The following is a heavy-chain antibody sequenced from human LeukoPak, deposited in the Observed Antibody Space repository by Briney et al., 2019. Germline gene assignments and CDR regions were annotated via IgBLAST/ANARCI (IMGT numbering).Heavy chain of an antibody. CDR2: ISSSGSTI. J-gene: IGHJ4*02. CDR1: GFTVSGNY. CDR3: ARVTVHRGFDY. V-gene: IGHV3-11*01. D-gene: IGHD4-17*01. Sequence: PGGSLRLSCAASGFTVSGNYMSWVRQAPGKGLEWVSYISSSGSTIYYADSVKGRFTISRDNAKNSLYLQMNSLRAEDTAVYYCARVTVHRGFDYWGQGTLVTVSS.